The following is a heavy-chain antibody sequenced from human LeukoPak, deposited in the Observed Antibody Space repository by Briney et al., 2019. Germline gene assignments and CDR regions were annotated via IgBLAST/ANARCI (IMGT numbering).Heavy chain of an antibody. CDR2: IIPIFGTG. V-gene: IGHV1-69*01. Sequence: SVKVSCTASGGTFANYAISWVRKAPGQGLEWMGGIIPIFGTGDSAQKFQGRLTITADDSTRTTYMELSSLRSEDTAVYYCAKGHDDFRQFDYWGQGTLVTVSS. J-gene: IGHJ4*02. CDR3: AKGHDDFRQFDY. CDR1: GGTFANYA. D-gene: IGHD3-3*01.